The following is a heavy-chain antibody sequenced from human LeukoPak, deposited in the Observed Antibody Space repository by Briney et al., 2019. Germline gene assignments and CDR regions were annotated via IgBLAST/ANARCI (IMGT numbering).Heavy chain of an antibody. J-gene: IGHJ6*03. V-gene: IGHV3-66*02. D-gene: IGHD6-6*01. CDR1: GFTVSSNY. Sequence: GGSLRLSCAPSGFTVSSNYMSWVRQAPGKGLGWVSVIYSGGSTYYADSVKGRFTISRDNSKNTLYLQMNSLRAEDTAVYYCAGGEDSSSSSYYYYMDVWGKGTTVTVSS. CDR3: AGGEDSSSSSYYYYMDV. CDR2: IYSGGST.